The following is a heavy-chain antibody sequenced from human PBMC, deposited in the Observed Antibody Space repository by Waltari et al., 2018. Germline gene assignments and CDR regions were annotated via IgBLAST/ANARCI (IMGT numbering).Heavy chain of an antibody. CDR3: ANPLYSSSWTGDFDY. CDR1: GFTFSSYA. CDR2: ISGSGCST. V-gene: IGHV3-23*01. J-gene: IGHJ4*02. Sequence: EVQLLESGGGLVQPGGSLRLSCAASGFTFSSYAMSLVRQAPGKGLEWVSAISGSGCSTYYADSVKGRFTISRDNAKNTLYLQMNSLRAEDTAVYYCANPLYSSSWTGDFDYWGQGTLVTVSS. D-gene: IGHD6-13*01.